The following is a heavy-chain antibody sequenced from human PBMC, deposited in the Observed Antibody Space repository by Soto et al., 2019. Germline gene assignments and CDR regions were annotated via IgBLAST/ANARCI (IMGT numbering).Heavy chain of an antibody. D-gene: IGHD3-22*01. CDR2: ISSSSSYI. V-gene: IGHV3-21*01. CDR1: GFTFSSYS. CDR3: ARGDSSGYYDAFDI. J-gene: IGHJ3*02. Sequence: GGSLRLSCAASGFTFSSYSMNWVRQAPGKGLEWVSSISSSSSYIYYADSVKGRFTISRENAKNSLYLQMNSLRAEDTAVYYCARGDSSGYYDAFDIWGQGTMVTVSS.